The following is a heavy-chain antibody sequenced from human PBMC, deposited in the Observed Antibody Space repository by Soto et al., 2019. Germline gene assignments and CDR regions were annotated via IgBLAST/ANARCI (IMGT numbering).Heavy chain of an antibody. D-gene: IGHD5-12*01. CDR3: ASLEGLPFYYFDY. Sequence: EVQLLESGGGLVQPGGSLRLSCAASGFTFSSYAMSWVRQAPGKGLECVSAISGSGGSTYYADSVKGRFTISRDNSKNTLYLQTNSLRAEDTTVYYCASLEGLPFYYFDYSGQGTLVAVAS. CDR1: GFTFSSYA. J-gene: IGHJ4*02. CDR2: ISGSGGST. V-gene: IGHV3-23*01.